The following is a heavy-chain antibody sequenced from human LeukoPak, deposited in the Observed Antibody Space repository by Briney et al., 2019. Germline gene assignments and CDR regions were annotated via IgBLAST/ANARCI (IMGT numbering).Heavy chain of an antibody. Sequence: ASVKVSCKASGYTFTGYYMHWVRQAPGQELEWMGWINPNSGGTNYAQKFQGRVTMTRDTSISTACMEVSRLRSEDTAVYYSARLPYYDRSGLAGWFDPWGQGTLVTVSS. D-gene: IGHD3-22*01. J-gene: IGHJ5*02. CDR2: INPNSGGT. V-gene: IGHV1-2*02. CDR1: GYTFTGYY. CDR3: ARLPYYDRSGLAGWFDP.